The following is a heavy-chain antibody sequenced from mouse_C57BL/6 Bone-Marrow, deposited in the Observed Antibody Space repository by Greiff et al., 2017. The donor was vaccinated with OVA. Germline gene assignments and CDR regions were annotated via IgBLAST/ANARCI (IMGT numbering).Heavy chain of an antibody. CDR2: IDPENGDT. CDR3: TTRPLAWFAY. V-gene: IGHV14-4*01. Sequence: VQLQQSGAELVRPGASVKLSCTASGFNIKDDYMHWVKQRPDQGLEWIGWIDPENGDTEYASKFQGKATITADTSSNTAYLQLSSLTSEDTAVYYCTTRPLAWFAYWGQGTLVTVSA. J-gene: IGHJ3*01. CDR1: GFNIKDDY.